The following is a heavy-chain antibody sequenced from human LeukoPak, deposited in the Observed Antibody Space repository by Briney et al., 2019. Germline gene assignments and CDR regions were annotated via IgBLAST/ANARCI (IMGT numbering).Heavy chain of an antibody. Sequence: GGSLRLSCAASGFTFSSSAMSWVRQAPGKGLEWVANIKQDGSEKYYVDSVKGRFTISRDNAKNSLYLQMNSLRAEDTAVYYCARGDGSGSYYIDYWGQGTLVTVSS. D-gene: IGHD3-10*01. CDR3: ARGDGSGSYYIDY. CDR2: IKQDGSEK. CDR1: GFTFSSSA. V-gene: IGHV3-7*01. J-gene: IGHJ4*02.